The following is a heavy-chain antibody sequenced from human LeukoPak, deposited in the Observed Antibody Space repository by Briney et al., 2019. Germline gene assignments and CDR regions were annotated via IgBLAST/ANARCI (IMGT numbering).Heavy chain of an antibody. CDR1: GFTFNDYG. J-gene: IGHJ4*02. Sequence: GGSLRLSCAATGFTFNDYGMSWVRQVPGKGLEWVSGINWNGYSTGYADSVKGRFTITRDNANNSVFLQMNSLRVDDTALYYCARDRLVKAVIASSDHWGQGTLVSVSS. V-gene: IGHV3-20*04. CDR2: INWNGYST. D-gene: IGHD2-21*01. CDR3: ARDRLVKAVIASSDH.